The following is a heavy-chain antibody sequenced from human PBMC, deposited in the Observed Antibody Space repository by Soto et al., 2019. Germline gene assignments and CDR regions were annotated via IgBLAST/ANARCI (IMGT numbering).Heavy chain of an antibody. Sequence: PGESLKISCKGSGYSFTSYWISWVRQMPGKGLEWMGRIDPSDSYTNYSPSFQGHVTISADKSISTAYLQWSSLKASDTAMYYCARHFRRSWYETYYYYGMDVWGQGTTVTVSS. V-gene: IGHV5-10-1*01. J-gene: IGHJ6*02. CDR3: ARHFRRSWYETYYYYGMDV. CDR2: IDPSDSYT. CDR1: GYSFTSYW. D-gene: IGHD6-13*01.